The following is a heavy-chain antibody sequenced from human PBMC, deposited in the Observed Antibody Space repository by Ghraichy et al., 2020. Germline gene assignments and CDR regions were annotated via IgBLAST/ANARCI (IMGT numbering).Heavy chain of an antibody. J-gene: IGHJ3*01. CDR1: GFTFANAW. CDR3: TTDVHDPVGLGAFDV. D-gene: IGHD5/OR15-5a*01. V-gene: IGHV3-15*01. CDR2: SKSNSDGGTT. Sequence: ETLSLTCAASGFTFANAWMSWVRQAPGKGLEWVGRSKSNSDGGTTDYAAPVKGRFTVSRDDSKNTVFLQMNSLKTEDTAVYYCTTDVHDPVGLGAFDVWGQGTMVTGSS.